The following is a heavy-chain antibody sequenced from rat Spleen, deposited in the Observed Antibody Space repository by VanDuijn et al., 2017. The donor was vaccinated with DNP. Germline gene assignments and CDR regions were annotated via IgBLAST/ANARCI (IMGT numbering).Heavy chain of an antibody. CDR2: INYSGAT. Sequence: EVQFQESGPGLVKSSQSLSLTCSVTGYSIPSNYWAWIRKFPGNKMEWMGYINYSGATAYNPSLRSRISITRDTSKRQFFLQLNSVTTEDTATYYCARAYYDGTYYYVFMDAWGQGASVTVSS. CDR3: ARAYYDGTYYYVFMDA. V-gene: IGHV3-1*01. D-gene: IGHD1-12*02. J-gene: IGHJ4*01. CDR1: GYSIPSNY.